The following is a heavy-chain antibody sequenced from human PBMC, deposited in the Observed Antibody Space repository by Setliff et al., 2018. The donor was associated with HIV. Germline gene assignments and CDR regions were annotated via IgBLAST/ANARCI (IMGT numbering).Heavy chain of an antibody. V-gene: IGHV4-61*02. Sequence: LSLTCTVSGASITSGSNFWNWIRQPAGKGLEWIGRIYSSGTTNFNPSLKSRSSISVDTSKNQFTLNLNSVTAADTAVYYCAREDYSYIDFWGQGTLVTVS. CDR3: AREDYSYIDF. CDR2: IYSSGTT. J-gene: IGHJ4*02. CDR1: GASITSGSNF. D-gene: IGHD3-16*02.